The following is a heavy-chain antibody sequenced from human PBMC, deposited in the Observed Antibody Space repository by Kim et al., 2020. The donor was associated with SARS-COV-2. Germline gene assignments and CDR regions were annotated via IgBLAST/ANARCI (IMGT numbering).Heavy chain of an antibody. D-gene: IGHD6-19*01. V-gene: IGHV3-7*03. J-gene: IGHJ6*02. Sequence: GGSLRLSCAASGFTFSSYWMSWVRQAPGKGLEWVANIKQDGSEKYYVDSVKGRFTISRDNAKNSLYLQMNSLRAEDTAVYYCARVHQGGSGWYGFLSQSYYYYGMDVWGQGTTVTVSS. CDR3: ARVHQGGSGWYGFLSQSYYYYGMDV. CDR1: GFTFSSYW. CDR2: IKQDGSEK.